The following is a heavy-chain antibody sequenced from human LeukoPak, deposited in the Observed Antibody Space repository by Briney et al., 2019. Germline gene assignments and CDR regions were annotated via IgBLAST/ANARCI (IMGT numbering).Heavy chain of an antibody. Sequence: GGSLRLSCAASGFTFSTYGMHWVRQTPGKGLEWVGIMSNSGENTFYGEAVKGRFTISRDNSQNTLYLQMNSLRPEDTAVYYCAKGGASVTRYVDYWGQGTLVTVSS. J-gene: IGHJ4*02. V-gene: IGHV3-30*18. D-gene: IGHD4-17*01. CDR1: GFTFSTYG. CDR2: MSNSGENT. CDR3: AKGGASVTRYVDY.